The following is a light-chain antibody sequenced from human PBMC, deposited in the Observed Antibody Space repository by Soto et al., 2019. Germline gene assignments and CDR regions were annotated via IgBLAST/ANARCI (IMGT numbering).Light chain of an antibody. Sequence: DIQMTQSPSSLSASVGGRVTVTCRASQSISSYLNWYQQKPGKAPKLLIYGAVNLQSGVPARFSGRGSGTDFTLTISSLQPEDFATYYCQQSYSSPRTFGGGTKVEIK. CDR2: GAV. J-gene: IGKJ4*01. CDR3: QQSYSSPRT. CDR1: QSISSY. V-gene: IGKV1-39*01.